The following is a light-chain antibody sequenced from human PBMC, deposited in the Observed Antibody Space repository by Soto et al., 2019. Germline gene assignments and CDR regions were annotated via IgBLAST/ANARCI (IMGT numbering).Light chain of an antibody. Sequence: QSALTQPRSVSGSTGQSVTISCTGTSSDVGGYNYVSWYQQHPGKAPKLMIYDVSKRPSGVPDRFSGSKSGNTASLTISGLQAEDEADYYCCSYAGSYTFYVFGTGTKLTGL. CDR2: DVS. CDR1: SSDVGGYNY. J-gene: IGLJ1*01. V-gene: IGLV2-11*01. CDR3: CSYAGSYTFYV.